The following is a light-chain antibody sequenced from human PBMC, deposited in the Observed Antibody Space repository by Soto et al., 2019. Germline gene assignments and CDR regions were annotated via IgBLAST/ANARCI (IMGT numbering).Light chain of an antibody. Sequence: SGSGSFGQKENISCTGTSSDVGGYNYVSWYQQHPGNAPTLMLYEVSARPSGVPDRLSGSKSGNTASLTVSGLQADDEADYYCSSYSGTNYHYVFGTG. V-gene: IGLV2-8*01. J-gene: IGLJ1*01. CDR2: EVS. CDR1: SSDVGGYNY. CDR3: SSYSGTNYHYV.